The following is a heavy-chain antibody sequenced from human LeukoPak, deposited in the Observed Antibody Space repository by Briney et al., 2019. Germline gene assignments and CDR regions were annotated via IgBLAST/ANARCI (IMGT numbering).Heavy chain of an antibody. CDR2: ISGSGGST. Sequence: GGSLRLSCAASGFTFSSYAMSWVRQAPGKGLEWVSAISGSGGSTYYADSVKGRFTISRDNSKNTLYLQMNSLRAEDTAVYYCAKDIRITIFGVVNSFDYWGQGTLVTVSS. J-gene: IGHJ4*02. D-gene: IGHD3-3*01. CDR3: AKDIRITIFGVVNSFDY. V-gene: IGHV3-23*01. CDR1: GFTFSSYA.